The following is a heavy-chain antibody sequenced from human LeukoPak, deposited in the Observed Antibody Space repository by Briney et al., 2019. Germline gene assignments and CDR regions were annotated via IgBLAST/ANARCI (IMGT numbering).Heavy chain of an antibody. J-gene: IGHJ5*02. Sequence: GGSLRLSCVAPGFTFSSSWMSWVRRAPGKGLEWVANIKQDGTEEYYVDSVRGRFSISKDNAKNSLYLQMNSLRAEDTAVYYCARAWNDWFDPWGQGTLATVSS. CDR2: IKQDGTEE. CDR1: GFTFSSSW. CDR3: ARAWNDWFDP. V-gene: IGHV3-7*01. D-gene: IGHD1-1*01.